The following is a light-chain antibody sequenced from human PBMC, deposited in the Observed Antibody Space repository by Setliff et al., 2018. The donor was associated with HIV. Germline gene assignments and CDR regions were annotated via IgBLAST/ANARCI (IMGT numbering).Light chain of an antibody. V-gene: IGLV2-11*01. Sequence: QSALAQPRSVSGSPGQSVTISCTGTSSDVGGYNYVSWYQQHPGKAPKLMIYDVSKRPSGVPDRFSGSKSGNTASLTISGLQAEDEAAYYCCSYAGSSTFMFGGGTKVTGL. CDR1: SSDVGGYNY. CDR3: CSYAGSSTFM. J-gene: IGLJ3*02. CDR2: DVS.